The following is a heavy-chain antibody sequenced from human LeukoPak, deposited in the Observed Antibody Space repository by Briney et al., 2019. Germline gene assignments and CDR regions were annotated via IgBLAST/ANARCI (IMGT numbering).Heavy chain of an antibody. CDR1: GGSISSYY. J-gene: IGHJ6*02. CDR3: ARESADSNPYYGMYV. Sequence: SETLSLTCTVSGGSISSYYWSWIRQPPGKGLEWIGYIYYSGSTNYNPSLKSRVTISVDTSKNQFSLKLSSVTAADTAVYYCARESADSNPYYGMYVWGQGTTVTVSS. D-gene: IGHD4-11*01. CDR2: IYYSGST. V-gene: IGHV4-59*13.